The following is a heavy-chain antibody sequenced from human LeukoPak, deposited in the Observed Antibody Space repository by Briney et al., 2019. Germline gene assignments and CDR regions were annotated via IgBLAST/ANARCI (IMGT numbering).Heavy chain of an antibody. D-gene: IGHD5-24*01. CDR3: ARARSEETYYFDY. CDR1: GCSISSGDYY. J-gene: IGHJ4*02. CDR2: IYYSGST. V-gene: IGHV4-30-4*08. Sequence: QVQLQESGPGLVKPSHTLSLPCTVSGCSISSGDYYCSWIRQPPGKGLESIGYIYYSGSTYYNPSLKSRVTISVDTSKNQFSLKLSSVTAADTAVYYCARARSEETYYFDYWGQGTLVTVSS.